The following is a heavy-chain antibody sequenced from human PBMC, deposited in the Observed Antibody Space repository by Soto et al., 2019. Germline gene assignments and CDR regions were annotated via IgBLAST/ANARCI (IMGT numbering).Heavy chain of an antibody. CDR1: GFSLTTSGAG. J-gene: IGHJ3*02. CDR3: ARQIGYYYDSSGYYQHDDFDI. V-gene: IGHV2-5*01. D-gene: IGHD3-22*01. Sequence: PTLVNPTQTLTLTCTYSGFSLTTSGAGVGWIRQPPGKALEWLALISWKDDKRYNPGLESRLTITKDTSKNQVVLTMTNMDPVDTATYYCARQIGYYYDSSGYYQHDDFDIWGQGTMVTVAS. CDR2: ISWKDDK.